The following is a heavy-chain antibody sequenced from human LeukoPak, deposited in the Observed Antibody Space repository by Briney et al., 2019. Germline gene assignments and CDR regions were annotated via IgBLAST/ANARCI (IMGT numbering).Heavy chain of an antibody. V-gene: IGHV3-23*01. CDR1: GFTFSNYA. D-gene: IGHD3-3*01. J-gene: IGHJ4*02. Sequence: GGSLRLSCGASGFTFSNYAMNWVRQAPGKGLEWVPTITTSGSITYYADSVKGRFTISRDNSKNTLYLQMNSLRAEDTAVYYCAKENYDFWSGSTFDYWGQGTLVTVSS. CDR2: ITTSGSIT. CDR3: AKENYDFWSGSTFDY.